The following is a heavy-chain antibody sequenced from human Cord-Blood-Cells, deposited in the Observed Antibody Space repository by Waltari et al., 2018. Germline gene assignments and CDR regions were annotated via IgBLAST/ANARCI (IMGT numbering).Heavy chain of an antibody. CDR2: INHSGST. D-gene: IGHD3-3*01. Sequence: QVQLQQWGAGLLKPSETMSLTCAVYGGSFSGYYRSWIRQPPGKGLEWIGEINHSGSTNYNPSLKSRVTISVDTSKNQFSLKLSSVTAADTAVYYCARVSGQTYYDFWSGYYAFDIWGQGTMVTVSS. V-gene: IGHV4-34*01. J-gene: IGHJ3*02. CDR1: GGSFSGYY. CDR3: ARVSGQTYYDFWSGYYAFDI.